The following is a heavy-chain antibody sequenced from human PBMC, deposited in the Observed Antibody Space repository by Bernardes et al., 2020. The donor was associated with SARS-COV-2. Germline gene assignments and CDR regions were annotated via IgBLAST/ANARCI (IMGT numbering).Heavy chain of an antibody. J-gene: IGHJ4*02. V-gene: IGHV1-69*13. CDR2: IIPIFGST. Sequence: SVKVSCKASGGSFSDFVFTWVRQAPGQGLEWLGQIIPIFGSTDYAPKFQGRVTITADESTRTGYMELSSLRSEDTALYYCATMKDYSSGSSSWGQGTLVTVSS. CDR1: GGSFSDFV. CDR3: ATMKDYSSGSSS. D-gene: IGHD3-10*01.